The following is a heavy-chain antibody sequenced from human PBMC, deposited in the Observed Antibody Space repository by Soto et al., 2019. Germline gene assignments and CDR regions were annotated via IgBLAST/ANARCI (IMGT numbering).Heavy chain of an antibody. J-gene: IGHJ3*02. D-gene: IGHD5-18*01. CDR1: GFTFSSYS. CDR2: ISSSSSYI. V-gene: IGHV3-21*01. CDR3: ARDPETAMILAYAFDI. Sequence: GGSLRLSCAASGFTFSSYSMNWVRQAPGKGLEWVSSISSSSSYIYYADSVKGRFTISRDNAKNSLYLQMNSLRAEDTAVYYCARDPETAMILAYAFDIWGQGTMVTVSS.